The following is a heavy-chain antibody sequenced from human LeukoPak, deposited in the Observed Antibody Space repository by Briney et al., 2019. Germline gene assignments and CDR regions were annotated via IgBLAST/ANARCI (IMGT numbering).Heavy chain of an antibody. V-gene: IGHV1-2*06. CDR3: ARISSSWYYFDY. D-gene: IGHD6-13*01. CDR2: INPNSGGT. J-gene: IGHJ4*02. Sequence: ASVKVSCKASGYTFTGYYMHWVRQAPGQGLEWMGRINPNSGGTNYAQKFQGRVTMTRDTSISTAYMELSRLRSDDTAVYYCARISSSWYYFDYWGQGTLSPSPQ. CDR1: GYTFTGYY.